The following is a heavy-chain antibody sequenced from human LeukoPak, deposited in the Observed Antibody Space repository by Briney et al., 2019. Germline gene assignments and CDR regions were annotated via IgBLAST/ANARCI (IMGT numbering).Heavy chain of an antibody. J-gene: IGHJ3*02. CDR3: AKDPRGISDAFDI. V-gene: IGHV3-23*01. Sequence: GGSLRLSCAASGVSFNSYVMAWVRQAPGKGLEWVSGISGSGANTYYADSVKGRFTISRDNSKNTLYLQMNSLRAEDTAVYYCAKDPRGISDAFDIWGQGTMVTVSS. CDR1: GVSFNSYV. CDR2: ISGSGANT. D-gene: IGHD2-15*01.